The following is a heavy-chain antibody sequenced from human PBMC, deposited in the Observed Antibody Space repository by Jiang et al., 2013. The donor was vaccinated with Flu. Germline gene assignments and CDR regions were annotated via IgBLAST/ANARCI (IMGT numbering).Heavy chain of an antibody. D-gene: IGHD5-12*01. V-gene: IGHV3-74*01. CDR2: IKSDGSST. CDR3: ARGGNGYDSYYGMHV. Sequence: GLVWVSRIKSDGSSTNYADSVKGRFTISRDNAKNTLYLQMNSLRAEDTAVYHCARGGNGYDSYYGMHVWGQGTTVTVSS. J-gene: IGHJ6*02.